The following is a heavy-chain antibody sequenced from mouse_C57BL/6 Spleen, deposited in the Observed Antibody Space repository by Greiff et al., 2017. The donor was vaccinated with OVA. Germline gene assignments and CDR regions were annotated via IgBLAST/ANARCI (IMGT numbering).Heavy chain of an antibody. J-gene: IGHJ3*01. CDR3: ARPAYYSNYEGAWFAY. CDR1: GYTFTSYW. Sequence: VQLQQPGTELVKPGASVKLSCKASGYTFTSYWMHWVKQRPGQGLEWIGNINPSNGGTNYNEKFKSKATLTVDKSSSTAYMQLSSLTSEDSAVYYCARPAYYSNYEGAWFAYWGQGTLVTVSA. CDR2: INPSNGGT. D-gene: IGHD2-5*01. V-gene: IGHV1-53*01.